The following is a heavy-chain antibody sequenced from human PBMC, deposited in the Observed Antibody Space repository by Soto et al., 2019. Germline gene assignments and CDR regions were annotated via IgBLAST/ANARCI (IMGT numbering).Heavy chain of an antibody. CDR1: GYTFTSYG. V-gene: IGHV1-18*01. CDR3: TRQGGSGPQFDP. D-gene: IGHD3-10*01. J-gene: IGHJ5*02. CDR2: SSAYNGNT. Sequence: QVQLVQSGAEVKKPGASVKVSCKASGYTFTSYGISWVRQAPGQGLEWMGRSSAYNGNTDYAQKLQGRVTMTADTSTSTAYMNLRNLRSDDTAVYYCTRQGGSGPQFDPWGQGTLVTVSS.